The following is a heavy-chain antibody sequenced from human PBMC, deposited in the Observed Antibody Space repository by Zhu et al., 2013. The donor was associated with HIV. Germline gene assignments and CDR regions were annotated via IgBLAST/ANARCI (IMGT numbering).Heavy chain of an antibody. Sequence: QVQLVQSGAEVKKPGSSVKVSCKASGGTFSSYAISWVRQAPGQGLEWMGGIIPIFGTANYAQKFQGRVTITADESTSTAYMELSSLRSEDTAVYYCARVWELSYYYYYGMDVWGQGTTVTVSS. CDR2: IIPIFGTA. J-gene: IGHJ6*02. D-gene: IGHD1-26*01. CDR3: ARVWELSYYYYYGMDV. CDR1: GGTFSSYA. V-gene: IGHV1-69*01.